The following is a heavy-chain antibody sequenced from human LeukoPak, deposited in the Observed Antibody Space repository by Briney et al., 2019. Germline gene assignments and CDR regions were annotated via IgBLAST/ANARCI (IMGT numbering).Heavy chain of an antibody. CDR2: ISTGSSTT. Sequence: TGGSLRLSCAASEFAFSTYNMNWVRQAPGKGLEWVSYISTGSSTTYYADSVKGRFTISRDNSKNTLYLQMNSLRAEDTAVYYCAKDGGSSPDWFDPWGQGTLVTVSS. CDR3: AKDGGSSPDWFDP. CDR1: EFAFSTYN. J-gene: IGHJ5*02. D-gene: IGHD6-13*01. V-gene: IGHV3-48*01.